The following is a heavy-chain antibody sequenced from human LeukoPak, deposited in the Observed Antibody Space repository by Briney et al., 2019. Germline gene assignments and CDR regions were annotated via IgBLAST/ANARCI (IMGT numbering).Heavy chain of an antibody. V-gene: IGHV3-11*04. CDR1: GFTFSDYY. J-gene: IGHJ4*02. D-gene: IGHD1-26*01. Sequence: GGSLRLSCAASGFTFSDYYMSWIRQAPGKGLEWVSYISSSGSTIYYADSVKGRFTISRDNAKNTLFLQMNSLRAEDTAVYYCVRDGVGAPPFDYWGQGTLVTVSS. CDR3: VRDGVGAPPFDY. CDR2: ISSSGSTI.